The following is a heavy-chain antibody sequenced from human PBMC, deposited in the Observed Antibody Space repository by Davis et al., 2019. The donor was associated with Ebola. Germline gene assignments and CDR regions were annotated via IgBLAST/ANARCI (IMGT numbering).Heavy chain of an antibody. Sequence: SVPVSRMASVYIFTTHDIHRVRQPTGPGLEWLGWMNPNSGNTGYAQKFQGRDTMTRDTSITAADMELSSLTSDDTADYYCIWGIARRRYGTWFDPWGQGTPVTGSS. J-gene: IGHJ5*02. D-gene: IGHD4-17*01. CDR3: IWGIARRRYGTWFDP. CDR1: VYIFTTHD. CDR2: MNPNSGNT. V-gene: IGHV1-8*01.